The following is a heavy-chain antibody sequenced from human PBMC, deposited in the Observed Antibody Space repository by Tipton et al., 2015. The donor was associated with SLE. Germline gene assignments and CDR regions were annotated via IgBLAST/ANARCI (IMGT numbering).Heavy chain of an antibody. J-gene: IGHJ4*02. CDR2: IYYSGST. D-gene: IGHD1-26*01. CDR3: ARGVGATFFDY. V-gene: IGHV4-39*07. CDR1: GDSISTSSYY. Sequence: LRLSCTVSGDSISTSSYYWGWVRQPPGETLEWIGDIYYSGSTYYIPSLKNRVTISVDMSKNQFSLKLNSVTAADSAVYYCARGVGATFFDYWGQGTLVTVSS.